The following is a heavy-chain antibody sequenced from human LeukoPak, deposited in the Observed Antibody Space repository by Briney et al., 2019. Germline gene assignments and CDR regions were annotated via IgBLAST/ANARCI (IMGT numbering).Heavy chain of an antibody. Sequence: GSSVKVSCKASGGTFSSYAISWVRQAPGQGLEWMGGIIPIFGTANYAQKFQGRVTITADESTSTAYMELSSLRSEDTAVYYCARDGTAGELFDYWGQGTLVTVSS. CDR1: GGTFSSYA. CDR2: IIPIFGTA. J-gene: IGHJ4*02. CDR3: ARDGTAGELFDY. V-gene: IGHV1-69*01. D-gene: IGHD3-10*01.